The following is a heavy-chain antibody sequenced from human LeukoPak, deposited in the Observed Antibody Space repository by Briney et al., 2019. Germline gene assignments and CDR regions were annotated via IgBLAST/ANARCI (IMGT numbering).Heavy chain of an antibody. CDR2: INHSGST. CDR3: ATRPEGVAATPYYFDY. CDR1: GGSFSGYY. V-gene: IGHV4-34*01. J-gene: IGHJ4*02. D-gene: IGHD2-15*01. Sequence: SETLSLTCAVYGGSFSGYYWSWIRQPPGKGLEWIGEINHSGSTNYNPSLKSRVTISVDTSKNQFSLKLSSVTAAGTAVYHCATRPEGVAATPYYFDYWGQGTLVTVSS.